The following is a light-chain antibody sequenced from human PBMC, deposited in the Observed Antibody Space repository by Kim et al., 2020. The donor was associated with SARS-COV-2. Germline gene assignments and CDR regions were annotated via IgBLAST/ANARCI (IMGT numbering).Light chain of an antibody. CDR2: GAS. CDR1: QSVSSK. Sequence: SVSPGERATLSCRASQSVSSKLVWYQQKPGQPPRLFIYGASTRATGIPARFSGSGSGTEFTLTINSLQSEDFAVYYCQQFNNWPYTFGQGTKLEIK. CDR3: QQFNNWPYT. V-gene: IGKV3-15*01. J-gene: IGKJ2*01.